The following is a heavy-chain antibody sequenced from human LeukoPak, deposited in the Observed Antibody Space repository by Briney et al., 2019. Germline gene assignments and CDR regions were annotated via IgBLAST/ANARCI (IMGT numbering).Heavy chain of an antibody. D-gene: IGHD6-13*01. CDR3: AREGIAAAGYDY. CDR1: GGSISSYY. Sequence: PSETLSLTCTVSGGSISSYYWSWIRQPPGKGLEWIGYIYYSGSTNYNPSLKSRVTISVGTSKNQFSLKLSSVTAADTAVYYCAREGIAAAGYDYWGQGTLVTVSS. CDR2: IYYSGST. V-gene: IGHV4-59*12. J-gene: IGHJ4*02.